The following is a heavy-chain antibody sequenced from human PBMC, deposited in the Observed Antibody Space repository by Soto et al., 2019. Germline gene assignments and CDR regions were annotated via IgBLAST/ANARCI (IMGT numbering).Heavy chain of an antibody. J-gene: IGHJ5*02. Sequence: SETLSLTCTVSGGSISSSSYYWGWIRQPPGKGLKWIGSIFYSGSTYYNPSLKSRVTISVDTSKNQFSLKLSSVTAADTAVYYCARVPDRWGQGTLVTVSS. CDR2: IFYSGST. V-gene: IGHV4-39*07. CDR1: GGSISSSSYY. D-gene: IGHD2-2*01. CDR3: ARVPDR.